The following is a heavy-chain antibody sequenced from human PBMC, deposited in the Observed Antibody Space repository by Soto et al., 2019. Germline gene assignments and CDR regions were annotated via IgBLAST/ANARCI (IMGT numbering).Heavy chain of an antibody. V-gene: IGHV3-23*01. J-gene: IGHJ4*02. CDR1: GFTFSNYS. Sequence: GGSLRLSCEASGFTFSNYSITWVRQAPWKGLEWVSTVAYNGDPYSPDSVRGRFTISRDNSRNTVTLQMTSLRAEDTAVYFCGKTRGTTVPGGKRTFDCLGRRALVTVCS. D-gene: IGHD1-1*01. CDR2: VAYNGDP. CDR3: GKTRGTTVPGGKRTFDC.